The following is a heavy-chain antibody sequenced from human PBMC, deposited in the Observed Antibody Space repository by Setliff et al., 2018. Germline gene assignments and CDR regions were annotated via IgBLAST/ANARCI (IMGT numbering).Heavy chain of an antibody. V-gene: IGHV4-59*11. CDR3: ARGKTFFGAFIRAFDI. J-gene: IGHJ3*02. Sequence: SETLSLTCSVSGSSIDSHYWSWIRQPPGKGLEWIGSIYYSGNTNYNPSLKSRVTISIDTSKNQFSLKLSSVTAADTAAYHCARGKTFFGAFIRAFDIWGQGRMVTVSS. CDR2: IYYSGNT. CDR1: GSSIDSHY. D-gene: IGHD3-3*01.